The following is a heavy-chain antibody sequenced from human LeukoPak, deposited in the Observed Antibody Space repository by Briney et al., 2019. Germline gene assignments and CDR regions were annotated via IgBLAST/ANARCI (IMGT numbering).Heavy chain of an antibody. D-gene: IGHD3-16*01. Sequence: GASVKVSCKASGYTFTDYYMYRVRQAPGQGLEWMGWINPSSGGTNYAQKFQGRVSMTRDTSISAAYMELSRLRSDDTALYYCARDLGRESDYWGQGTLATVSS. CDR2: INPSSGGT. CDR3: ARDLGRESDY. CDR1: GYTFTDYY. V-gene: IGHV1-2*02. J-gene: IGHJ4*02.